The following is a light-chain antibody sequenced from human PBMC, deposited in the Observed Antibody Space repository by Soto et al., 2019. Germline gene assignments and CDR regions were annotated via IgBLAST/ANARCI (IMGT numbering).Light chain of an antibody. Sequence: ELVMTQSPATLSVSPGESATLSCRASQSINRDLAWYEQKPGQTPRRVIYGASTWGTGVPPRFTGSGSGTEYTLPIGNLQSEDLAFYYCQQYHSCPITFGQGTRLEIK. CDR1: QSINRD. CDR3: QQYHSCPIT. J-gene: IGKJ5*01. V-gene: IGKV3D-15*01. CDR2: GAS.